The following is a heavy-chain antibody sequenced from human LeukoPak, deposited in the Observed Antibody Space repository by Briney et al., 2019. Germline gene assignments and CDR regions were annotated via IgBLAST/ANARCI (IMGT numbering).Heavy chain of an antibody. J-gene: IGHJ3*02. CDR3: ARDRAFDI. CDR1: GFNFANHA. Sequence: PGGSLRLSCAASGFNFANHAMSWVRQTPGKGLEWVSSISSSSTYIFYTDSVKGRFSTSRDNAKNSLYLQMNSLRAEDMAIYYCARDRAFDIWGRGTRVTVSS. CDR2: ISSSSTYI. V-gene: IGHV3-21*01.